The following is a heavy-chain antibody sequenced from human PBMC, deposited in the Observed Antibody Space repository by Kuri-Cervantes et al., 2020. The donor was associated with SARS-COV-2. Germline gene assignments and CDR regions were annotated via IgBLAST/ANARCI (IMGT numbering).Heavy chain of an antibody. CDR1: GFTFSSYW. Sequence: GESLKISCAASGFTFSSYWMSWVRQAPGKGLEWVANIKQDGSEKYYVDSVKGRFTISRDNAKNSLYLQMNGLRAEDTAVYYCARGGEPRGYDILTGYSDYWGQGTLVTVSS. CDR3: ARGGEPRGYDILTGYSDY. D-gene: IGHD3-9*01. J-gene: IGHJ4*02. V-gene: IGHV3-7*01. CDR2: IKQDGSEK.